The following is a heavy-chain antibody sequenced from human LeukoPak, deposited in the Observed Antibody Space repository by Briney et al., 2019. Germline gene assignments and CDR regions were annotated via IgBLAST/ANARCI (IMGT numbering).Heavy chain of an antibody. D-gene: IGHD3-22*01. CDR2: IYHSGST. CDR1: GDSITGYY. J-gene: IGHJ4*02. CDR3: ARDPLSSGITSD. V-gene: IGHV4-38-2*02. Sequence: PSETLSLTCTVSGDSITGYYWGWIRQPPGKGLEWIGSIYHSGSTYYNPSLKSRVTISVDTSKNQFSLKLSSVTAADTAVYYCARDPLSSGITSDWGQGTLVTVSS.